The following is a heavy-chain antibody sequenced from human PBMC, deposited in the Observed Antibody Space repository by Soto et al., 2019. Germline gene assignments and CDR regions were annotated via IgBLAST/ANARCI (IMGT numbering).Heavy chain of an antibody. Sequence: PGGSLRLSCAASGFTFSSYAMGWVRQAPGKGLEWVSGISGIGYNTYYADSVKGRFTISRDNSKNTLYLQINTLRAEDTAIYYCAKCVSMVYDLFDSWGQGTLVTVSS. CDR3: AKCVSMVYDLFDS. CDR2: ISGIGYNT. V-gene: IGHV3-23*01. D-gene: IGHD2-8*01. CDR1: GFTFSSYA. J-gene: IGHJ4*02.